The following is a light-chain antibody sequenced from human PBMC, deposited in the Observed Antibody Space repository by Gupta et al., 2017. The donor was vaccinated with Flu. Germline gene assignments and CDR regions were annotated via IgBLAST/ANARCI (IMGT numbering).Light chain of an antibody. CDR2: GAT. CDR3: QQFDNSPWT. Sequence: DIVMTPSPGTLPLSPGGRASLSCRASHKVRSSFLAWYQQKPGQAPRLLIYGATTRDTGIPDRFSGTGSGTNFTLTISRVESEDFAVYYCQQFDNSPWTFGQGTKVEIK. V-gene: IGKV3-20*01. CDR1: HKVRSSF. J-gene: IGKJ1*01.